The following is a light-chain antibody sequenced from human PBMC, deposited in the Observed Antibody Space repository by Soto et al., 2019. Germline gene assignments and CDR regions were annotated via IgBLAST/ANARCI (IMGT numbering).Light chain of an antibody. Sequence: QSVLTQPASVSGPPGQSITISCSGPRSNIGTYDHVAWFQQFPGKTPKLVIYSVSDRPSGVSYRFSGSKSGNTASLTISGPQADDEADYYCISYTVSRSYVFGTGTKVTVL. J-gene: IGLJ1*01. CDR2: SVS. CDR1: RSNIGTYDH. V-gene: IGLV2-14*01. CDR3: ISYTVSRSYV.